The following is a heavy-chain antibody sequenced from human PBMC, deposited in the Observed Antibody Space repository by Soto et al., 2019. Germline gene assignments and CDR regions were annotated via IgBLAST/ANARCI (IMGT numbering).Heavy chain of an antibody. Sequence: QVQLVQSGAEVKKPGSSVKVSCRASGGTFSTYAISWVRQAPRQGLEWMGGIIPMFRTANYAQKFQGRVTITADESTRTAYMELSSLRSEDTAVYYCARGWGHASREHYYAYWGQGTRITVSS. J-gene: IGHJ4*02. CDR1: GGTFSTYA. D-gene: IGHD3-22*01. CDR3: ARGWGHASREHYYAY. V-gene: IGHV1-69*01. CDR2: IIPMFRTA.